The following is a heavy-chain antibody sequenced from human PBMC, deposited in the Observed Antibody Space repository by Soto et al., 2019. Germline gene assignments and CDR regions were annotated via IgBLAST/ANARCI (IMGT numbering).Heavy chain of an antibody. V-gene: IGHV3-33*01. J-gene: IGHJ3*02. CDR3: AIYDACDNENGFDM. D-gene: IGHD1-1*01. CDR1: GFPFSFYG. Sequence: GGSLRLSCAVSGFPFSFYGFHWVRQSPGKGLEWLGVIVSDGSAIYHADSLEGRFFISRDNSKDILYLQMNSLRVEDTAVYYCAIYDACDNENGFDMSGQGTMVTGSS. CDR2: IVSDGSAI.